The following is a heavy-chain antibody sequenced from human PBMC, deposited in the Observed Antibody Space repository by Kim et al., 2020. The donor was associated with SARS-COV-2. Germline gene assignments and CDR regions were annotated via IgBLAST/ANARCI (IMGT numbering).Heavy chain of an antibody. CDR2: IIPIFGTA. CDR1: GGTFSSYA. CDR3: ARDQAAAANYFGGGGSWYYYYGMDV. J-gene: IGHJ6*02. V-gene: IGHV1-69*13. D-gene: IGHD6-13*01. Sequence: SVKVSCKASGGTFSSYAISWVRQAPGQGLEWMGGIIPIFGTANYAQKFQGRVTITADESTSTAYMELSSLRSEDTAVYYCARDQAAAANYFGGGGSWYYYYGMDVWGQGTTVTVSS.